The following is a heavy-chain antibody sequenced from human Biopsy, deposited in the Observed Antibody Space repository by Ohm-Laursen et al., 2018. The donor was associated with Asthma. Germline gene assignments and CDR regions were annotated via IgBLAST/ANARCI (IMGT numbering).Heavy chain of an antibody. Sequence: SLRLSCAASGFTLTTYAIHWVRQAPGKGLEWVSSIRSSGSTTYPAESVKGRFTISRDNAQKSLFLQMGSLRAEDTAIYYCARVFESSEWGPFYHFGLDVWGQGTTVAVSS. CDR1: GFTLTTYA. V-gene: IGHV3-48*03. CDR2: IRSSGSTT. CDR3: ARVFESSEWGPFYHFGLDV. J-gene: IGHJ6*02. D-gene: IGHD6-25*01.